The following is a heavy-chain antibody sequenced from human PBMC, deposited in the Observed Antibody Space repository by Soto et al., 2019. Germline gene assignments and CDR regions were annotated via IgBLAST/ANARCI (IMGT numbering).Heavy chain of an antibody. J-gene: IGHJ4*02. Sequence: SETLSLTCAVAGDSFSGYCCNWLRQPPGKGLEWIGEIPQVGSATDNPSHETRLIISVDTSXSQFSLNLTSVTDADTAVYYCARGYGYFRQWGRGALVSVS. V-gene: IGHV4-34*01. CDR3: ARGYGYFRQ. CDR1: GDSFSGYC. CDR2: IPQVGSA. D-gene: IGHD4-17*01.